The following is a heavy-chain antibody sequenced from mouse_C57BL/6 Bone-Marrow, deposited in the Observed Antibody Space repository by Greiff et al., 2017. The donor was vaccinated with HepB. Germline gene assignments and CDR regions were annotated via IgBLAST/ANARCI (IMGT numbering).Heavy chain of an antibody. CDR1: GYTFTSYG. CDR2: IYPRSGNT. CDR3: ARLGTVVATGGYFDY. J-gene: IGHJ2*01. D-gene: IGHD1-1*01. Sequence: QLQQSGAELARPGASVKLSCKASGYTFTSYGISWVKQRTGQGLEWIGEIYPRSGNTYYNEKFKGKATLTADKSSSTAYMELRSLTSEDSAVYFCARLGTVVATGGYFDYWGQGTTLTVSS. V-gene: IGHV1-81*01.